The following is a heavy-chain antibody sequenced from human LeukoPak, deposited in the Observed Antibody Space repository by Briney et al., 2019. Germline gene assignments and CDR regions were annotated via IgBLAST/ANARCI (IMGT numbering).Heavy chain of an antibody. D-gene: IGHD2-2*01. Sequence: SVKVSCKASGDTFSRYAISWVRQAPGQGLEWMGGIIPISGTTNYAQKFQGRVTITADESTSIAYMELSSLRSEDTAVYYCARSYQLLTTFYFDYWGQGTLVTVSS. CDR1: GDTFSRYA. CDR2: IIPISGTT. CDR3: ARSYQLLTTFYFDY. V-gene: IGHV1-69*01. J-gene: IGHJ4*02.